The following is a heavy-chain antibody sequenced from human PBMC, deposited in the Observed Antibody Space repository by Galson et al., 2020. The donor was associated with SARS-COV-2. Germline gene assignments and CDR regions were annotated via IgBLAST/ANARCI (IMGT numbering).Heavy chain of an antibody. Sequence: SETLSLTCTVSGGSISSYYWSWIRQPAGQGLEWIGLAYMIGNSKYNPSLKSRVTMSVDRSNNQFSLKLSSVTAADTAVYYCARDQRGSGSRARYFDLWGRGTLVTVSS. CDR3: ARDQRGSGSRARYFDL. D-gene: IGHD3-10*01. J-gene: IGHJ2*01. CDR2: AYMIGNS. CDR1: GGSISSYY. V-gene: IGHV4-4*07.